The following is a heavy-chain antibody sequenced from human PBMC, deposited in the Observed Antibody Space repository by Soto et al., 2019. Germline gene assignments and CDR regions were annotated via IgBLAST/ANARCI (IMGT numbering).Heavy chain of an antibody. CDR1: GYTFIHYY. J-gene: IGHJ4*02. D-gene: IGHD2-21*01. Sequence: QVQLVQSGAEVKKPGASVKISCKASGYTFIHYYIHWVRQAPGQGLEWMAIINPNGGSTNYAQKLQGIVTVTSDTSTTTVSMELNSLESDDTAVYFCARSLLQGDFWGQGTLVTVSS. CDR3: ARSLLQGDF. CDR2: INPNGGST. V-gene: IGHV1-46*01.